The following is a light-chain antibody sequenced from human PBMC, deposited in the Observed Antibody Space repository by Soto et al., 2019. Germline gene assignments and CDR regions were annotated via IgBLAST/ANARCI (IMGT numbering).Light chain of an antibody. CDR3: QQYGGSPPT. CDR1: QSVSSNY. V-gene: IGKV3-20*01. Sequence: EIVLTQSPATLSLSPGERATLSCRASQSVSSNYLAWYQQKPGQAPRLLISGASSRTTGIPDRFSGSGSGTDFTLSISRLEPEDFAVYYCQQYGGSPPTFGGGTKVDNK. CDR2: GAS. J-gene: IGKJ4*01.